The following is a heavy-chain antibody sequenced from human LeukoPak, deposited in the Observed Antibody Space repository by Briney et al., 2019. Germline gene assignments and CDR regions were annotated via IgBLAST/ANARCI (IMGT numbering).Heavy chain of an antibody. Sequence: ASVKVSCKASGYTFTGNYMHWVRQAPGQGLEWMGWINPNSGDTNYAQKFQGRVTMTRDTSISTGYMELSRLTSDDTAVYYCARGGYARVFDYWGQGTLVTVSS. CDR3: ARGGYARVFDY. V-gene: IGHV1-2*02. CDR1: GYTFTGNY. CDR2: INPNSGDT. D-gene: IGHD3-16*01. J-gene: IGHJ4*02.